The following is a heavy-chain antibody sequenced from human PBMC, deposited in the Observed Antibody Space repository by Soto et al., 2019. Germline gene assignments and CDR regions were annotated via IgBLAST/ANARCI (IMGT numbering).Heavy chain of an antibody. V-gene: IGHV4-59*01. CDR1: GGSISSYY. CDR3: ARDCSSTSCYGRAFDI. CDR2: IYYSGST. Sequence: QVQLQESGPGLVKPSETLSLTCTVSGGSISSYYWSWIRQPPGKGLEWIGYIYYSGSTNYNPSLKSRVTISVDTSKNQFSLKLSSVTAADTAVYYCARDCSSTSCYGRAFDIWGQGTMVTVSS. D-gene: IGHD2-2*01. J-gene: IGHJ3*02.